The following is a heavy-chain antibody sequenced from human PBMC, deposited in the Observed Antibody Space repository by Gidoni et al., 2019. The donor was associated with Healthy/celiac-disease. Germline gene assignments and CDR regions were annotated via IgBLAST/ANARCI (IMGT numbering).Heavy chain of an antibody. Sequence: QVQLQESGPGLVKPSETLSLTCTVSGYSIRSGYYWGWIRQPPGKGLEWIGSIYHSGSTYYNPSLKSRVTISVDTSKNQFSLKLSSVTAADTAVYYCARGGYYDSSEGMDVWGQGTTVTVSS. V-gene: IGHV4-38-2*02. D-gene: IGHD3-22*01. CDR2: IYHSGST. J-gene: IGHJ6*02. CDR1: GYSIRSGYY. CDR3: ARGGYYDSSEGMDV.